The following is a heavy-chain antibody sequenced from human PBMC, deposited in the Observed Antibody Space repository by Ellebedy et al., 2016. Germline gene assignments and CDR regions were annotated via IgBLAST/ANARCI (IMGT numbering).Heavy chain of an antibody. D-gene: IGHD6-25*01. J-gene: IGHJ3*02. Sequence: GGSLRLSXAASGFTFSSYWMSWVRQAPGKGLEWVANIKQDGSEKYYADSVKGRFTISRDNSKNTLYLQMNSLRAEDTAVYYCAKDNGGYDAFDIWGQGTMVTVSS. CDR1: GFTFSSYW. V-gene: IGHV3-7*01. CDR3: AKDNGGYDAFDI. CDR2: IKQDGSEK.